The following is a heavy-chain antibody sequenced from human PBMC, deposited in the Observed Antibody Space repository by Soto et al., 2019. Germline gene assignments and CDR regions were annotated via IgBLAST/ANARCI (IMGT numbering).Heavy chain of an antibody. Sequence: ASVKVSCKASGYTFTSYGISWVRQAPGQGLEWMGWISAYNGNTNYAQKLQGRVTMTTDTSTSTAYMELRSLRSDDTAVYYCARSENYDILTGYPDPYYYYMDVWGKGTTVTVSS. CDR2: ISAYNGNT. D-gene: IGHD3-9*01. J-gene: IGHJ6*03. V-gene: IGHV1-18*01. CDR1: GYTFTSYG. CDR3: ARSENYDILTGYPDPYYYYMDV.